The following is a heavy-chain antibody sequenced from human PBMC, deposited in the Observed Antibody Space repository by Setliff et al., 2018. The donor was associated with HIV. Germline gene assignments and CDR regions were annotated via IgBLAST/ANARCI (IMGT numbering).Heavy chain of an antibody. CDR2: ISPSSSYI. J-gene: IGHJ3*02. CDR3: ARQGPSRGSGYYPPDDAFDI. V-gene: IGHV3-21*01. CDR1: GFTFSSYS. Sequence: GGSLRLSCAASGFTFSSYSMNCVRQAPGKGLEWVSSISPSSSYIHYADSVKGRFTISRDNAKNSLYLQVNSLRAEDTAVYYCARQGPSRGSGYYPPDDAFDIWGQGTMVTVSS. D-gene: IGHD3-22*01.